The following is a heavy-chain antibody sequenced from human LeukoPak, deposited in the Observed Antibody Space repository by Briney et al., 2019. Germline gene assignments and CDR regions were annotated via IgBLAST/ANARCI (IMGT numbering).Heavy chain of an antibody. CDR2: IYHSGST. CDR3: ARTIAVAEPLDAFDI. V-gene: IGHV4-30-2*01. Sequence: SQTLSLTCTVSGGSISSGGYYWSWVRQPPGKGLEWIGYIYHSGSTYYNPSLKSRVTISVDRSKNQFSLKLSSVTAADTAVYYCARTIAVAEPLDAFDIWGQGTMVTVSS. J-gene: IGHJ3*02. CDR1: GGSISSGGYY. D-gene: IGHD6-19*01.